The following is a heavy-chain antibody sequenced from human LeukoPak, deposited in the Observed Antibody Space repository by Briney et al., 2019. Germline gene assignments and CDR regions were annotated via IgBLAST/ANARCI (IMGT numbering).Heavy chain of an antibody. Sequence: PSETLSLTCTVSGGSISSSSYYWGWIRQPPGKGLEWIGSIYYSGSTYYNPSLKSRVTISVDTSKNQFSLKLSSVTAADTAVYYCARVLDYYDSSGYDYWGQGTLVTVSS. CDR2: IYYSGST. J-gene: IGHJ4*02. V-gene: IGHV4-39*07. CDR3: ARVLDYYDSSGYDY. CDR1: GGSISSSSYY. D-gene: IGHD3-22*01.